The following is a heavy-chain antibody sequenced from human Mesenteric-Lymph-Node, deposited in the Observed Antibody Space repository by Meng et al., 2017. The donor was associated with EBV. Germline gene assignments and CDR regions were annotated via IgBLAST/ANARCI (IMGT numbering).Heavy chain of an antibody. CDR3: ARGRMAARSPWFDP. D-gene: IGHD6-6*01. CDR2: INHSGST. Sequence: QVQVQRWGAGLLKPSETLSLTCAVNGGSFSGYFWSWIRQPPGKGLEWIGEINHSGSTSYNPSLKSRLTISVDTSNNQFSLNLASVTDADTAVYYCARGRMAARSPWFDPWGQGTLVTASS. J-gene: IGHJ5*02. V-gene: IGHV4-34*01. CDR1: GGSFSGYF.